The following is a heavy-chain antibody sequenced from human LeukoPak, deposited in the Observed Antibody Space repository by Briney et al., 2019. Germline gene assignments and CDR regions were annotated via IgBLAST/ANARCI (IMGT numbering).Heavy chain of an antibody. CDR3: AREGSWRYLDWLPSAPPTDNWFDP. D-gene: IGHD3-9*01. CDR2: INPSGGST. J-gene: IGHJ5*02. Sequence: GASVKVSCKASGYTFTSYYMHWVRQAPGQGLGWMGIINPSGGSTSYAQKFQGRVTMTRDKSTSTVYMELSSLRSEDTAVYYCAREGSWRYLDWLPSAPPTDNWFDPWGQGTLVTVSS. V-gene: IGHV1-46*01. CDR1: GYTFTSYY.